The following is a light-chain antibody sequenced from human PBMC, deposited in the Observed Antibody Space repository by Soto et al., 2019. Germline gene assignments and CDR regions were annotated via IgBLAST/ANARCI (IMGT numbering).Light chain of an antibody. CDR1: QSVTSTY. V-gene: IGKV3D-20*02. Sequence: VLTQSPGTLSLSPGERATLSCRASQSVTSTYLAWYQQKPGQAPRLLIYDVFNRATGIPARFSGSGSGTDFTLTIRSLEPEDFAVYFCQQRNDWPTFGQGTKVDIK. CDR2: DVF. CDR3: QQRNDWPT. J-gene: IGKJ1*01.